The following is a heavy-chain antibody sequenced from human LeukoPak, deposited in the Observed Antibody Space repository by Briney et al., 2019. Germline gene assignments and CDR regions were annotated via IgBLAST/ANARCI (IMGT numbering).Heavy chain of an antibody. CDR2: INPYNGNT. D-gene: IGHD4-17*01. J-gene: IGHJ4*02. V-gene: IGHV1-18*01. Sequence: GASVKVSCKASGYMFTSYGTSWVRQAPGQGLEWMGWINPYNGNTNYAQTLQGRVTMTTDTSTSTAYMELSSLRFDDTAVYYCARDLRETTTVRFDYWGQGTLVTVSS. CDR1: GYMFTSYG. CDR3: ARDLRETTTVRFDY.